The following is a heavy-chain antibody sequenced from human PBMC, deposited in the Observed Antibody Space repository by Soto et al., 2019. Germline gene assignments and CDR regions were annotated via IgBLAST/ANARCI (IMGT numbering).Heavy chain of an antibody. Sequence: GESLKISCKGFGYSFTTYWIGRVRQMPGKGLEWMGIIYPGDSDTRYSPSFQGQVTISADKYISTAYLQWSSLKASDTAMYYCARKDSSSALDYWGQGTLVTVSS. CDR1: GYSFTTYW. CDR2: IYPGDSDT. J-gene: IGHJ4*02. V-gene: IGHV5-51*01. CDR3: ARKDSSSALDY. D-gene: IGHD3-22*01.